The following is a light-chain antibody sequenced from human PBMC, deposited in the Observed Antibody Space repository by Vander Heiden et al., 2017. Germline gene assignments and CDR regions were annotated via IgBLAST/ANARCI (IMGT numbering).Light chain of an antibody. CDR2: SIS. Sequence: QTVVTWDPSLTVSPGGTVTHTCASSTGGDTSGYYPNQFQQNPGQAPRPLIYSISNKHSWTPSRFSGSLLAGKAALTLSDVQPEDEAEYYCLLYDGGGWLFGGGTKLTVL. J-gene: IGLJ3*02. V-gene: IGLV7-43*01. CDR1: TGGDTSGYY. CDR3: LLYDGGGWL.